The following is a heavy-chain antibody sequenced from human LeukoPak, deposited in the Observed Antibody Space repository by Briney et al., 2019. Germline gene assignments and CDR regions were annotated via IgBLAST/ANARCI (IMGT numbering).Heavy chain of an antibody. V-gene: IGHV4-34*01. CDR2: INHSGST. CDR3: ARSITMIVVVHYGGFDP. D-gene: IGHD3-22*01. CDR1: GGSFSGYY. J-gene: IGHJ5*02. Sequence: SETLSLTCAVYGGSFSGYYWSWIRQPPGKGLEWIGEINHSGSTNYNPSLKSRVTISVDTSKNQFSLKLSSVTAADTAVYYCARSITMIVVVHYGGFDPWGQGTLVTVSS.